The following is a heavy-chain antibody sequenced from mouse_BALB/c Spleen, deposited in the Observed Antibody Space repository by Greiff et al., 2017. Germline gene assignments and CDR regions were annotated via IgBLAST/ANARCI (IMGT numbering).Heavy chain of an antibody. CDR1: GYTFTNYW. CDR3: VEYGNCVSMDD. D-gene: IGHD2-10*02. V-gene: IGHV1-63*02. Sequence: QVQLQQSGAELVRPGTSVKISCKASGYTFTNYWLGWVKQRPGHGLEWIGDIYPGGGYTNYNEKFKGKATLTADTSSSTAYMQLSSLTSEDSAVYVCVEYGNCVSMDDGGQGTSVTVSA. CDR2: IYPGGGYT. J-gene: IGHJ4*01.